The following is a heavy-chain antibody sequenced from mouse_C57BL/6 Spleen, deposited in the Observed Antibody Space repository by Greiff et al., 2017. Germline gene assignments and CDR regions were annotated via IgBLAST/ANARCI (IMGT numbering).Heavy chain of an antibody. D-gene: IGHD2-1*01. Sequence: VQLQQSGGGLVKPGGSLKLSCAASGFTFSDYGMHWVRQAPEKGLEWVAYISSGSSTIYYADTVKGRFTISRDNAKNTLFLQMTSLRSEDTAMYYCVREELQYYSVDYWGQGTSVTVSS. V-gene: IGHV5-17*01. CDR3: VREELQYYSVDY. CDR1: GFTFSDYG. J-gene: IGHJ4*01. CDR2: ISSGSSTI.